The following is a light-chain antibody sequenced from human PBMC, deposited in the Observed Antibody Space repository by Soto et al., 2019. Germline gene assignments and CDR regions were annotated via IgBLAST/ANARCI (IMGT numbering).Light chain of an antibody. Sequence: DIQMTQSHSTLSVSGGDRVTITCRAIQTISSWLACYQQKPGKAPKLLIYKASNLKSVVPSRFSGSVSGTAFSLTISSLQPDDFATYCCQQYNSYSEAFGQGTQV. V-gene: IGKV1-5*03. CDR2: KAS. CDR3: QQYNSYSEA. J-gene: IGKJ1*01. CDR1: QTISSW.